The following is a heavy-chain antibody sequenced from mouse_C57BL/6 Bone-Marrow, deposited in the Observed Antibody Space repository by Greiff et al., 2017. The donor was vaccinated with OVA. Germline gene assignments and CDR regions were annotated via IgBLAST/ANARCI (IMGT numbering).Heavy chain of an antibody. D-gene: IGHD2-3*01. V-gene: IGHV5-6*01. CDR1: GFTFSSYG. Sequence: EVKLVESGGDLVKPGGSLKLSCAASGFTFSSYGMSWVRQTPDKRLEWVATISSGGSYTYYPDSVKGRFTISSDNAKNTLYLQMSSLKSEDTAMYYCARQIYDGYPYYFDYGGQGTTLTVSS. J-gene: IGHJ2*01. CDR3: ARQIYDGYPYYFDY. CDR2: ISSGGSYT.